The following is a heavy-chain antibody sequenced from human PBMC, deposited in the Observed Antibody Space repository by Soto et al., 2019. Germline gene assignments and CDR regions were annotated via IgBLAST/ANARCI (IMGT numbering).Heavy chain of an antibody. V-gene: IGHV4-39*01. CDR2: IYYSGST. Sequence: QLQLQESGPGLVKPSETLSLTCTVSGGSISSSSYYWGWIRQPPGKGLEWIGSIYYSGSTYYNPSLKSRVTISVDTSKNQFSLRLSSVTAADTAVYYCARHISSSGWYEGGGPFWGQGTMVTVSS. J-gene: IGHJ3*01. CDR3: ARHISSSGWYEGGGPF. D-gene: IGHD6-19*01. CDR1: GGSISSSSYY.